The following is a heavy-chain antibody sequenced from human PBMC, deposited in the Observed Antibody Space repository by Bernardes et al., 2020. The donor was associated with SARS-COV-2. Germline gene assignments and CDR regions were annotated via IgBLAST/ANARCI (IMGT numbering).Heavy chain of an antibody. V-gene: IGHV1-2*02. CDR1: GYTFTGYY. J-gene: IGHJ4*02. CDR3: ARARRDCSSTSCYVDY. D-gene: IGHD2-2*01. Sequence: ASVKVSCKASGYTFTGYYMHWVRQAPGQGLEWMGWINPNSGGTNYAQKFQGRVTMTRDTSISTAYMELSRLRSDDTAVYYCARARRDCSSTSCYVDYWAQGTLVTVSS. CDR2: INPNSGGT.